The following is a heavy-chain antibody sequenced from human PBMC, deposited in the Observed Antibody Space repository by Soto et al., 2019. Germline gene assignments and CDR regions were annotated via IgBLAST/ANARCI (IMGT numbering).Heavy chain of an antibody. J-gene: IGHJ3*02. D-gene: IGHD3-22*01. CDR2: IYPGDSDT. CDR1: GYSFTSYW. Sequence: PGESLKISCKGSGYSFTSYWIGWVRQMPGKGLEWMGIIYPGDSDTRYSPSFQGQVTIAADKSISTAYLQWSSLKASDIARYYCARPKHTPKNYNSSRLGPTGAVDIWGEGTMVTVSS. CDR3: ARPKHTPKNYNSSRLGPTGAVDI. V-gene: IGHV5-51*01.